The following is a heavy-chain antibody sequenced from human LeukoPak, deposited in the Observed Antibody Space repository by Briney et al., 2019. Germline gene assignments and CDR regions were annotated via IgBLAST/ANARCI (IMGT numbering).Heavy chain of an antibody. Sequence: KAGGSLRLSCAASGFTFSSYSMNWVRQAPGKGLEWVSYISSSSSTIYYADSVKGRFTISRDNAKNSLYLQMNSLRAEDTAVYYCANSRRSSPEAFDIWGQGTMVTVSS. V-gene: IGHV3-48*04. J-gene: IGHJ3*02. CDR2: ISSSSSTI. D-gene: IGHD6-13*01. CDR1: GFTFSSYS. CDR3: ANSRRSSPEAFDI.